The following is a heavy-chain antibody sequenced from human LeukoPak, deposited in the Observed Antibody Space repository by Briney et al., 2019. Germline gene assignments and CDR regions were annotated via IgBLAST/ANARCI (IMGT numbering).Heavy chain of an antibody. D-gene: IGHD1-14*01. J-gene: IGHJ5*02. CDR2: MNPNSGNT. V-gene: IGHV1-8*01. CDR3: ARAYRPKDNWFDP. Sequence: ASVKVSCKASGYTFTSYDINWVRQATGQGLEWMGWMNPNSGNTGYAQKFQGRVTMTRNTSISTAYMELSSLRSEDTAVYYCARAYRPKDNWFDPWGQGTLVTVSS. CDR1: GYTFTSYD.